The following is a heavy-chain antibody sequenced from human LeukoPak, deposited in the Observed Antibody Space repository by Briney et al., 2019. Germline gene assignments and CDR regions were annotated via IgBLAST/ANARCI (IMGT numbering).Heavy chain of an antibody. Sequence: ASVKVSCKVSGYTLTELSMHWVRQAPGKGLEWMGGFDPEDGETIYAQKFQGRVTMTEDASTDTAYMELSSLRSEDTAVYYCATTKVGATGSDYWGQGTLVTVSS. D-gene: IGHD1-26*01. V-gene: IGHV1-24*01. CDR1: GYTLTELS. CDR2: FDPEDGET. J-gene: IGHJ4*02. CDR3: ATTKVGATGSDY.